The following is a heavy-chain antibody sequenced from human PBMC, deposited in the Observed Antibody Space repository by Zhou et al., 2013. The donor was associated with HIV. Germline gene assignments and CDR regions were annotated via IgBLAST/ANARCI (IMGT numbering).Heavy chain of an antibody. J-gene: IGHJ4*02. CDR3: AGSSSSGYIDY. CDR1: GGTFSNYA. Sequence: QVQLVQSGAEVKKPGSSVKVSCKASGGTFSNYAISWLRQAPGQGLEWMGGIIPSFDIANYAQTFQGRVTITSDESTSTAYMELSSLRSEDTAVYYCAGSSSSGYIDYWGQGTLVTVSS. CDR2: IIPSFDIA. V-gene: IGHV1-69*05. D-gene: IGHD6-6*01.